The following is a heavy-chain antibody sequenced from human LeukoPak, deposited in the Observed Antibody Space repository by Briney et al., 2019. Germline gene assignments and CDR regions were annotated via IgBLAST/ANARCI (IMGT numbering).Heavy chain of an antibody. D-gene: IGHD3-9*01. CDR1: GYTVTGYY. CDR2: SNPNSGGT. CDR3: ARPLSRYDILTGYYRVHDAFDI. Sequence: ASVKVSCKASGYTVTGYYMHWVRQAPGQGREWMGWSNPNSGGTNYAQKFQGRVTMTRDTAISTAYMELSRLRSDDTAVYYCARPLSRYDILTGYYRVHDAFDIWGQGTMVTVSS. V-gene: IGHV1-2*02. J-gene: IGHJ3*02.